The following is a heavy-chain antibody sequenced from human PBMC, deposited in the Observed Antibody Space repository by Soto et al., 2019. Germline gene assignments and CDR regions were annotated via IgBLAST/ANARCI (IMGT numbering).Heavy chain of an antibody. Sequence: QVQLVESGGGVLPPGRSLRLSCAASGLPLTNYAMQWVRQPPGKRLEWLGVIPDDGDNKYYADSVKGRLTISRDTSNNTLYLQMNSLRPEDTAVYYCARDSYSSSTLFDYWGQGTLVTVSS. D-gene: IGHD6-6*01. CDR3: ARDSYSSSTLFDY. V-gene: IGHV3-30-3*01. CDR1: GLPLTNYA. CDR2: IPDDGDNK. J-gene: IGHJ4*02.